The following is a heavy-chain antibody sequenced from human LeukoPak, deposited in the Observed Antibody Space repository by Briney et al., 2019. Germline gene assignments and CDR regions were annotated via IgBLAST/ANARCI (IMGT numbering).Heavy chain of an antibody. D-gene: IGHD3-22*01. CDR2: INYGGRT. CDR3: ARGRPTKYYYDSSGYYFLRAFDI. CDR1: GGSISSYY. V-gene: IGHV4-39*07. Sequence: SETLSLTCTVSGGSISSYYWGWIRQPPGKGLEWIGSINYGGRTNYNPSLKSRVTISVDTSKNQFSLKLSSVTAADTAVYYCARGRPTKYYYDSSGYYFLRAFDIWGQGTMVTVSS. J-gene: IGHJ3*02.